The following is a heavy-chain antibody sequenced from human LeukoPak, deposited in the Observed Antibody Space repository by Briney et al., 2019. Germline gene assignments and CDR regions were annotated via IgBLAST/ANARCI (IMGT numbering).Heavy chain of an antibody. V-gene: IGHV5-51*01. J-gene: IGHJ3*02. Sequence: GESLKISWKGSGYSFTSYWIGWVRQMPGKGLEWMGIIYPGDSDTRYSPPFKGQVTISADKSISTAYPQWSRLKASDTAMYYCARSITMSPPDAFDIWGQGTMVTVSS. CDR2: IYPGDSDT. D-gene: IGHD3-22*01. CDR3: ARSITMSPPDAFDI. CDR1: GYSFTSYW.